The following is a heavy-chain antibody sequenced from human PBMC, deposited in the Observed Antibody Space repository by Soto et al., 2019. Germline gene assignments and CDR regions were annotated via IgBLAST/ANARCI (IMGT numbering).Heavy chain of an antibody. Sequence: PGGSLRLSCAASGFTFYSYALSWVRQAPGKGLEWVSAIITGATATLYADSVKGRFTISRDDSKNTLYLQMNSLRADDTALYYCAKTGSTYHYFDHWGRGTLVTVSS. CDR2: IITGATAT. V-gene: IGHV3-23*01. CDR1: GFTFYSYA. J-gene: IGHJ4*02. CDR3: AKTGSTYHYFDH. D-gene: IGHD1-1*01.